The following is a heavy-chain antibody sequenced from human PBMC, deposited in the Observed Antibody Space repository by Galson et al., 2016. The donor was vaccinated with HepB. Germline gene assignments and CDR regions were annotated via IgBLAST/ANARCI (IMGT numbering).Heavy chain of an antibody. CDR3: LKRGGLKYYFAC. V-gene: IGHV3-23*01. Sequence: SLRLSCAASGFTFSSYGMSWVRQAPGQWLEWVSSISPGGSTYPGSVKGRFTISRDHSRNTLYLEMNSPRAEDTAVYYCLKRGGLKYYFACWGQGTLVTVSS. CDR1: GFTFSSYG. D-gene: IGHD2-15*01. J-gene: IGHJ4*02. CDR2: ISPGGST.